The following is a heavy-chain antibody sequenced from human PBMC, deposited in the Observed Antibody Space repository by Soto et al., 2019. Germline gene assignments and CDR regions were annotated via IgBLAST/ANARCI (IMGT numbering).Heavy chain of an antibody. CDR3: AREDLYCSSTSCLAAGWFDP. D-gene: IGHD2-2*01. CDR2: IIPIFGTA. CDR1: GGTFSSYA. Sequence: SVKVSCKASGGTFSSYAISWVRRAPGQGLEWMGGIIPIFGTANYAQKFQGRVTITADKSTSTAYMELSSLRSEDTAVYYCAREDLYCSSTSCLAAGWFDPWGQGTLVTVSS. V-gene: IGHV1-69*06. J-gene: IGHJ5*02.